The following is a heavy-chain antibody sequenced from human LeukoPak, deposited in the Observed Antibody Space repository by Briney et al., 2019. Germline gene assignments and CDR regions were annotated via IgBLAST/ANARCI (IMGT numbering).Heavy chain of an antibody. CDR1: GFTFSSYS. D-gene: IGHD2-2*01. Sequence: GGSLRLSCAASGFTFSSYSMNWVRQAPGKGLEWVSYISSNSSTIYYADSVKGRFTISRDNAKNSLYLQMNSLRAEDTAVYYCARAPHRRYCSSTSCSLYFDYWGQGTLVTVSS. CDR3: ARAPHRRYCSSTSCSLYFDY. CDR2: ISSNSSTI. J-gene: IGHJ4*02. V-gene: IGHV3-48*01.